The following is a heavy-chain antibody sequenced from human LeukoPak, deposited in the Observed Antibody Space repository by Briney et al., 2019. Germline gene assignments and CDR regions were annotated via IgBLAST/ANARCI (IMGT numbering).Heavy chain of an antibody. V-gene: IGHV3-23*01. CDR1: GFTFSTYA. CDR3: AKRPADCTTITCPLINYDYYGMDV. CDR2: ISSSGDNT. Sequence: PGGSLRLSCAASGFTFSTYAMSWVHQAPGKGLEWVSAISSSGDNTYYADSVKGRFTISRDNSKNTLYLQMNSLRAEDTAVYYCAKRPADCTTITCPLINYDYYGMDVWGQGTTVTVSS. D-gene: IGHD2-8*01. J-gene: IGHJ6*02.